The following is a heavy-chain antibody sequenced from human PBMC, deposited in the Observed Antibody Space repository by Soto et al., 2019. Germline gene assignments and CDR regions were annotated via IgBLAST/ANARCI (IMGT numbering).Heavy chain of an antibody. CDR2: IFPSDSDT. J-gene: IGHJ5*02. V-gene: IGHV5-51*01. D-gene: IGHD3-22*01. Sequence: GESLKISCRTSGYRFASYWIAWVRQMPGKGLEWMGIIFPSDSDTRYSPSFQGQVTISADRSTSTVFLQWASLKASDTAVYFCARKDKSGYFNWFDPWGQGTLVTVSS. CDR3: ARKDKSGYFNWFDP. CDR1: GYRFASYW.